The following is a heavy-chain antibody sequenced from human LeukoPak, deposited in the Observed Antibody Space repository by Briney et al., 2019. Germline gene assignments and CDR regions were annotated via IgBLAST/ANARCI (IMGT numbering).Heavy chain of an antibody. Sequence: PGGSLRLSCAASGFTVSSNHMSWVRQAPGKGLEWVSVIYSGGSTYYADSVKGRFTISRDNSKNTLYLQMNSLRAEDTAVYYCARSLLGVFDYWGQGTLVTVSS. CDR2: IYSGGST. CDR1: GFTVSSNH. V-gene: IGHV3-66*02. D-gene: IGHD2-8*02. J-gene: IGHJ4*02. CDR3: ARSLLGVFDY.